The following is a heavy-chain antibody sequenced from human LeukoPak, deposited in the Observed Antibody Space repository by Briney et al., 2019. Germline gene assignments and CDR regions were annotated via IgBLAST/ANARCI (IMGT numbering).Heavy chain of an antibody. J-gene: IGHJ4*02. CDR1: GDSINSLDL. CDR2: IYHSGST. D-gene: IGHD3-9*01. CDR3: ARGSRILTGYYKGQAHDY. V-gene: IGHV4-4*02. Sequence: SGTLSLTCTVSGDSINSLDLWGWVRQPPGKGLEWIGYIYHSGSTYYNPSLKSRVTISVDTSKNQFSLKLSSVTAADTAVYYCARGSRILTGYYKGQAHDYWGQGTLVTVSS.